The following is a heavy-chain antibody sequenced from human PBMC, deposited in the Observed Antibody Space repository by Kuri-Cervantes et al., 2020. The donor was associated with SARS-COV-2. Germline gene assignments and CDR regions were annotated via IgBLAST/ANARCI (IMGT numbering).Heavy chain of an antibody. V-gene: IGHV3-53*01. J-gene: IGHJ5*02. D-gene: IGHD3-10*01. Sequence: GGSLRLSCAASGFTVSSNYMSWVRQAPGKGLEWVSVIYSGGSTYYADSVKGRFTISRDNAKNSLYLQMNSLRAEDTAVYYCARVGVTVRGVPNWFDPWGQGTLVTVSS. CDR1: GFTVSSNY. CDR2: IYSGGST. CDR3: ARVGVTVRGVPNWFDP.